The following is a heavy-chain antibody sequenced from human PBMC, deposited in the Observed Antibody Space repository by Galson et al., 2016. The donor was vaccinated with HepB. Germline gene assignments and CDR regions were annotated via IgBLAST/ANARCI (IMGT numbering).Heavy chain of an antibody. CDR2: IKEDGSDK. CDR3: ARGRGPTG. CDR1: GFSFSTSW. D-gene: IGHD3-10*01. J-gene: IGHJ4*02. Sequence: SLRLSCAASGFSFSTSWMNWVRQAPGKGLEWVANIKEDGSDKNYVDSVKGRFTISRDNGKNSLYLQMNSLRAEDTAVYYCARGRGPTGWGQGTLVTVSS. V-gene: IGHV3-7*01.